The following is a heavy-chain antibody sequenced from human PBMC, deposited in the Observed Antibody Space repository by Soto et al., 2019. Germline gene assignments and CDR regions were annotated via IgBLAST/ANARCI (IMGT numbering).Heavy chain of an antibody. Sequence: ASLKVSCKASGYTFTGYYMHWVRQAPGQGLEWMGWINPNSGGTNYAQKFQGWVTMTRDTSISTAYMELSRLRSDDTAVYYCAREYSSPHYYYYYGMDVWGQGTTVTVSS. CDR3: AREYSSPHYYYYYGMDV. CDR2: INPNSGGT. D-gene: IGHD6-13*01. CDR1: GYTFTGYY. J-gene: IGHJ6*02. V-gene: IGHV1-2*04.